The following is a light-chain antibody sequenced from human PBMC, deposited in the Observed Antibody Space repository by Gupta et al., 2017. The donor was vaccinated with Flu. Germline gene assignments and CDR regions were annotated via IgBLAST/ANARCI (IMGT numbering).Light chain of an antibody. J-gene: IGLJ3*02. V-gene: IGLV6-57*03. Sequence: NFMLTQPPSVSESPGKTVTISCTRSSGSIASNYVQWYQQPPGSAPTTMIYEDNQRPSGVPGRFSGSIDSSSNSASLTISGLKAEDEADYYCQSYDSSNHGVFGGGTKLTVL. CDR2: EDN. CDR3: QSYDSSNHGV. CDR1: SGSIASNY.